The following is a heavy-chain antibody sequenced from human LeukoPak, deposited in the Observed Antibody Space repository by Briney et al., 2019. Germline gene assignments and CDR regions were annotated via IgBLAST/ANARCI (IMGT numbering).Heavy chain of an antibody. CDR2: ISAYNGNT. CDR3: ARVKELYDYVWGSYRSDY. J-gene: IGHJ4*02. Sequence: SVKVSCKASGYTFTSYGISWVRQAPGQGLEWMGWISAYNGNTNYAQKLQGRVTMTTDTSTSTAYMELRSLRSDDTAVYYCARVKELYDYVWGSYRSDYWGQGTLVTVSS. V-gene: IGHV1-18*01. D-gene: IGHD3-16*02. CDR1: GYTFTSYG.